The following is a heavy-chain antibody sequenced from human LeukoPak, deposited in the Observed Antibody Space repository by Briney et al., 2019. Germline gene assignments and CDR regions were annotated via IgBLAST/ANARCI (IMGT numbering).Heavy chain of an antibody. D-gene: IGHD6-13*01. CDR2: IIPIFGTA. CDR3: ARDIIAAAGDVYFDY. V-gene: IGHV1-69*05. CDR1: GGTFSSYA. J-gene: IGHJ4*02. Sequence: GSWVKVSCKASGGTFSSYAISWVRQAPGQGLEWMGRIIPIFGTANYAQKFQGRVTITTDESTSTAYMELSSLRSEDTAVYYCARDIIAAAGDVYFDYWGQGTLVTVSS.